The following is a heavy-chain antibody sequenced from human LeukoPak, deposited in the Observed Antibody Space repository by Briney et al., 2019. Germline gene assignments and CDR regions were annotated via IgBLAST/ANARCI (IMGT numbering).Heavy chain of an antibody. CDR2: INPSGGST. CDR1: GYTFTSYY. J-gene: IGHJ4*02. V-gene: IGHV1-46*01. CDR3: ARVVSYGDRFFDY. Sequence: ASVKVSCKASGYTFTSYYMHWVRQAPGQGLEWMGIINPSGGSTSYAQKFQGRVTMTRDTSISTAYMELSRLRSDDTAVYYCARVVSYGDRFFDYWGQGTLVTVSS. D-gene: IGHD4-17*01.